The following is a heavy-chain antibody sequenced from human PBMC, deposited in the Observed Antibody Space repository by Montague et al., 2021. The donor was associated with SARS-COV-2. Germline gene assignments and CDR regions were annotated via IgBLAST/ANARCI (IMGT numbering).Heavy chain of an antibody. V-gene: IGHV4-34*01. CDR2: ISHSGST. CDR1: GGSLSGYY. J-gene: IGHJ6*02. CDR3: AWAPYRLLFVPRYYGMDV. Sequence: SETLSLTCAVYGGSLSGYYWSWICQPPGEGLERIAEISHSGSTSNNSSPKSRVTISVDTSKNQYSLTLSLATVADTAVYYCAWAPYRLLFVPRYYGMDVWGQGTTVTVSS. D-gene: IGHD2-2*01.